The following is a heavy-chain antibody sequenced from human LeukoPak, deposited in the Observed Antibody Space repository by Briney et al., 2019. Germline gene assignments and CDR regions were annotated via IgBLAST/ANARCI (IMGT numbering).Heavy chain of an antibody. D-gene: IGHD6-13*01. CDR1: GFTFSSYG. CDR2: IRYDGSNK. V-gene: IGHV3-30*02. CDR3: AKDIAAAQNNWFDP. Sequence: PAGSLRLSCAASGFTFSSYGMHWVRQAPGKGLEWVAFIRYDGSNKYYADSVKGRFTISRDNSKNTLYLQMNSLRAEDTAVYYCAKDIAAAQNNWFDPWGQGTLVTVSS. J-gene: IGHJ5*02.